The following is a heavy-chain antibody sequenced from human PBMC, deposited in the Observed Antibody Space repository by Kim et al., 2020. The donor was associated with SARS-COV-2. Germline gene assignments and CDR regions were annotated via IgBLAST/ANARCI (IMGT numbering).Heavy chain of an antibody. D-gene: IGHD1-1*01. V-gene: IGHV3-7*03. CDR3: ATLTRGSGVDV. CDR1: EFTFNNYW. CDR2: VNQDGTDK. Sequence: GGSLRLSCAASEFTFNNYWMRWVRQAPGKGVECVATVNQDGTDKYYVDSVKGRFTISRDNPKNSLFLQMNSLRVDDTAVYYCATLTRGSGVDVWGRGTTV. J-gene: IGHJ6*02.